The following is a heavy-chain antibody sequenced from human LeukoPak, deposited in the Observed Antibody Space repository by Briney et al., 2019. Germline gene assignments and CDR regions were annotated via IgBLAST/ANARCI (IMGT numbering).Heavy chain of an antibody. J-gene: IGHJ3*02. CDR2: LSYDGSSK. CDR3: AKARWDLQLDVFDI. V-gene: IGHV3-30*18. Sequence: GGSLRHSCAASGFTSNTYAMHWARPAPGKGLEWGAVLSYDGSSKDYADSVKGRVTTSRDNSRNTLYLQMNSLRAEDTAVYYCAKARWDLQLDVFDIWGQGTMVTVSS. CDR1: GFTSNTYA. D-gene: IGHD1-26*01.